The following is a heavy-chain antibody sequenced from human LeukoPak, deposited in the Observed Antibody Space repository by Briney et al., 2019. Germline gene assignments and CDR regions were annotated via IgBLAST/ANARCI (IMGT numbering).Heavy chain of an antibody. V-gene: IGHV3-21*01. J-gene: IGHJ4*02. CDR3: ARDPYSSSWYTPAFFDY. D-gene: IGHD6-13*01. Sequence: PGGSLRLSCAASGFTFSSYSMTWVRQAPGKGLEWVSSISSSSSYIYYVDSVKGRFTISRDNAKNSLYLQMNSLRAEDTAVYYCARDPYSSSWYTPAFFDYWGQGTLVTVSS. CDR2: ISSSSSYI. CDR1: GFTFSSYS.